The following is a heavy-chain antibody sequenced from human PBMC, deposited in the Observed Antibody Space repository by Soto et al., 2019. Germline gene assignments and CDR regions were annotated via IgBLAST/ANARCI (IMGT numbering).Heavy chain of an antibody. CDR3: ARARQYYDCEFDP. CDR2: ISYGGRT. J-gene: IGHJ5*02. D-gene: IGHD3-22*01. V-gene: IGHV4-31*03. CDR1: GDSISSGAYY. Sequence: SETLSLTCTVSGDSISSGAYYWSWIRQHPGKGLEWIGYISYGGRTYYNPSLKSRLTISLDTSENQFSLKLTSVTAADTAMYYGARARQYYDCEFDPWGQGTLVTVSS.